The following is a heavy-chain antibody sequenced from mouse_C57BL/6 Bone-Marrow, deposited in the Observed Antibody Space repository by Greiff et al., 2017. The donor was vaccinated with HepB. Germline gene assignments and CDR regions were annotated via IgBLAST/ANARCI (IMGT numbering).Heavy chain of an antibody. J-gene: IGHJ4*01. CDR3: ASLLIY. V-gene: IGHV1-26*01. CDR2: INPNNGGT. Sequence: VQLQQSGPELVKPGASVKISCKASGYTFTDYYMNWVKQSHGKSLEWIGDINPNNGGTSYNQKFKGKATLTVDKSSSTAYMELRSLTSEDSAVYYCASLLIYWGQGTSVTVSS. D-gene: IGHD2-1*01. CDR1: GYTFTDYY.